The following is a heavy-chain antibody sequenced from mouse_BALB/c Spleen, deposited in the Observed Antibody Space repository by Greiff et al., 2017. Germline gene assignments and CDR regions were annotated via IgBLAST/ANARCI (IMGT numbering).Heavy chain of an antibody. CDR3: TRKADY. Sequence: QVQLQQPGAELVKPGASVKMSCKASGYTFTSYWMHWVKQRPGQGLEWIGVIDPSDSYTSYNQKFKGKATLTVDTSSSTAYMQLSSLTSEDSAVYYCTRKADYWGQGTTLTVSS. CDR2: IDPSDSYT. CDR1: GYTFTSYW. V-gene: IGHV1S127*01. J-gene: IGHJ2*01.